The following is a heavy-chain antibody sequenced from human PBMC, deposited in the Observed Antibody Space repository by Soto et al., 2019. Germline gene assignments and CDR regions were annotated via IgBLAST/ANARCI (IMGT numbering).Heavy chain of an antibody. D-gene: IGHD3-10*01. CDR2: IIPIPGIA. CDR1: GGTFRSYT. V-gene: IGHV1-69*02. Sequence: QVQLVQSGAEVKKPGSSVKVSCKASGGTFRSYTISWVRQPPGQGLEWRGSIIPIPGIANYAQKLQGRVTITADKCKSTAYMGMSSLRSEDTAVYYCARNNDGDYYGWRSPYGMAVWGQRTTVTVSS. CDR3: ARNNDGDYYGWRSPYGMAV. J-gene: IGHJ6*02.